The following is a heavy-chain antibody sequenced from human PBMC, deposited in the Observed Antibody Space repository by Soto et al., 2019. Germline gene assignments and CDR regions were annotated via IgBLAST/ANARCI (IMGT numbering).Heavy chain of an antibody. Sequence: SVKVSCKASGDTFRSDSFVWVRQAPGQGLEWMGGIIPLYGTTDYAKKFKGRVTVAADAATTTTYRELRELTSDDTAVYYCARTRCYTWIQVPVPAAHFDPWGQGTVVTVSS. J-gene: IGHJ5*02. CDR3: ARTRCYTWIQVPVPAAHFDP. V-gene: IGHV1-69*13. CDR2: IIPLYGTT. D-gene: IGHD2-15*01. CDR1: GDTFRSDS.